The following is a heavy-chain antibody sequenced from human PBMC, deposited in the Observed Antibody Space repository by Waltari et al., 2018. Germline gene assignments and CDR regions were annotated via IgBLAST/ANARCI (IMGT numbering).Heavy chain of an antibody. CDR2: IYSGGTT. V-gene: IGHV3-53*01. CDR3: ARDWLGPGGVPDV. CDR1: GLPVGNTS. J-gene: IGHJ6*04. D-gene: IGHD3-10*01. Sequence: ELVESGGGVIEPGGSLRLPRVAFGLPVGNTSLRGFRNAPGKGLEWVSIIYSGGTTYYADSVKGRFTISRDNSKNTVYLQMNSLRAEDTAVYYCARDWLGPGGVPDVWGKGTTVTVSS.